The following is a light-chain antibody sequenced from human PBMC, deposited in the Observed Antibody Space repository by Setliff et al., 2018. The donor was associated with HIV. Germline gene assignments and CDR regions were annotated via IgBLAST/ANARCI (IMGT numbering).Light chain of an antibody. CDR1: SSNIGAGYD. J-gene: IGLJ1*01. Sequence: QSVLTQPPSVSGAPGQRVTISCTGSSSNIGAGYDVHWYQQLPGTAPKLLIYGNSNRPSGVPDRFSGSKSGTSASLAITGLQAEDEADYYCQSYDRSLSGCVFGTGTKGTVL. CDR3: QSYDRSLSGCV. CDR2: GNS. V-gene: IGLV1-40*01.